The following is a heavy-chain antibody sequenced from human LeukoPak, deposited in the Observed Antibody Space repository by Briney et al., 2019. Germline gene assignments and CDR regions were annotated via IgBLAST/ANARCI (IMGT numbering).Heavy chain of an antibody. CDR3: ARDPKYGDLDY. CDR2: IGGSGGT. Sequence: GGSLRLSCTGSGFTFRTYALSWVRQAPGKGLEWVSAIGGSGGTYYADSVKGRFTISRDNAKNTLYLQMNSLRVDDTAVYYCARDPKYGDLDYWGLGTLVTVSS. V-gene: IGHV3-23*01. D-gene: IGHD4-17*01. CDR1: GFTFRTYA. J-gene: IGHJ4*02.